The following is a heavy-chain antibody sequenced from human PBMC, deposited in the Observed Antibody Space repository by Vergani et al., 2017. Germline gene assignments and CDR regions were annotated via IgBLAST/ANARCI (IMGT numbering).Heavy chain of an antibody. Sequence: EVELVQSGPEMRKPGESLKISCKGPEYSFGNYWIGWVHQMPGKGLEWMGIIYPADSDTRYSPSFQGQVTISADKSISTAFLQWDSLKASDTALYYCARHTTYTDSWGQGTLVTVSS. V-gene: IGHV5-51*07. CDR1: EYSFGNYW. CDR2: IYPADSDT. CDR3: ARHTTYTDS. J-gene: IGHJ4*02. D-gene: IGHD1-1*01.